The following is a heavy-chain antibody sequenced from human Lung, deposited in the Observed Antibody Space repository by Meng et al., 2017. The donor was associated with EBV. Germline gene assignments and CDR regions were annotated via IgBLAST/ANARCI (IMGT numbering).Heavy chain of an antibody. J-gene: IGHJ5*01. CDR3: VYSRFWGIVKRNWFDS. D-gene: IGHD3-16*01. CDR2: IFWDDVE. CDR1: GFSLTTQGVS. V-gene: IGHV2-5*02. Sequence: VKPTQTITLTCTFSGFSLTTQGVSVGWIRQPPGKPLEWLGLIFWDDVERYTPSVNSRLTITKDTSKDQVVLTMTSVDPGDTATYYCVYSRFWGIVKRNWFDSWGQGMPVTVSS.